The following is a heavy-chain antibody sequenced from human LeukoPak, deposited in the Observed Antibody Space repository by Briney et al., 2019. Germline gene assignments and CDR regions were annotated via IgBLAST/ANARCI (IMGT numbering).Heavy chain of an antibody. CDR1: GFTFSSYG. J-gene: IGHJ5*02. CDR2: ISGSGGST. V-gene: IGHV3-23*01. CDR3: ARGLFWFDP. Sequence: GGSLRLSCAASGFTFSSYGMNWVRQAPGKGLEWVSDISGSGGSTYYADSVKGRFTISRDNAKDTLYLQMNSLRAEDTAVYYCARGLFWFDPWGQGTLVTVSS.